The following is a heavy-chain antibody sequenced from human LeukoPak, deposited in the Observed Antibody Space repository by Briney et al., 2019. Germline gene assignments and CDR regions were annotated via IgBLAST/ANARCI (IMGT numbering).Heavy chain of an antibody. Sequence: SGGALRLSCAASGFTFSSYAMHWVRQAPGKGLEWVAVISYDGGNKYYADSVKGRFTISRDNSKNTLYLQMNSLRAEDTAVYYCAREPNKEWYYYDSSGYYGGYGMDVWGQGTTVTVSS. V-gene: IGHV3-30-3*01. CDR3: AREPNKEWYYYDSSGYYGGYGMDV. J-gene: IGHJ6*02. CDR2: ISYDGGNK. CDR1: GFTFSSYA. D-gene: IGHD3-22*01.